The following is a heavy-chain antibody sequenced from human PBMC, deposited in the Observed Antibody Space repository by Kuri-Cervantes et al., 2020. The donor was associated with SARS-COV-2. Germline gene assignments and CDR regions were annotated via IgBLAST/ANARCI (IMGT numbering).Heavy chain of an antibody. J-gene: IGHJ5*02. CDR3: ARMRWNYDRVYNWFDP. D-gene: IGHD1-7*01. V-gene: IGHV1-58*02. Sequence: SVKVSCKASGFTFTSSAMQWVRQARGQRLEWIGWIVVGSGNTNYAQKFQERVTITRDMSTSTAYMELSSLRSEDTAVYYCARMRWNYDRVYNWFDPWGQGTLVTVSS. CDR2: IVVGSGNT. CDR1: GFTFTSSA.